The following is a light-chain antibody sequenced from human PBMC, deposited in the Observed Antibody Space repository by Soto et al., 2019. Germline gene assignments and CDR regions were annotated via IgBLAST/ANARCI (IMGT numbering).Light chain of an antibody. CDR3: QHLNSFPFI. V-gene: IGKV1-9*01. CDR2: AAS. Sequence: DIQLTQSPSFLSASVGDRVTITCRASQAIDTYLAWYQQKPGKAPKLLIYAASLLQSGVPSRVSGSGSGTEFTLTINSLQPEDFASYYCQHLNSFPFIFGQGTRLEIK. CDR1: QAIDTY. J-gene: IGKJ5*01.